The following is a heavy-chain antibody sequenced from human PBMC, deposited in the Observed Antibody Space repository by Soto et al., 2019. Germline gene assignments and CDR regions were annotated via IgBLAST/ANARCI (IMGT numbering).Heavy chain of an antibody. Sequence: PGGSLRLSCAASGFTFSSYAMSWVRQAPGKGLEWVSSFSGSGDNTDYADSVKGRFTISRDNSKNTLYMQMNSLRAEDTAVYYCAKDRYDILTGYPIQYGMDVWGQGTKVTVSS. CDR3: AKDRYDILTGYPIQYGMDV. CDR2: FSGSGDNT. CDR1: GFTFSSYA. D-gene: IGHD3-9*01. V-gene: IGHV3-23*01. J-gene: IGHJ6*02.